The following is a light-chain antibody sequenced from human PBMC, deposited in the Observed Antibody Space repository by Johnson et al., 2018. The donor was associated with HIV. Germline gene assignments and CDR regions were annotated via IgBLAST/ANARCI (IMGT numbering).Light chain of an antibody. V-gene: IGLV1-51*01. Sequence: QSVLTQPPSVSAAPGQKVTISCSGSSSDMGKYAISWYQRLPGTAPKLLIYDNNKRPSGIPDRFSGSKSGTSATLGIPGLQPGDEADYYCGTWDTSLGAQYVFGTGTKVTVL. CDR2: DNN. CDR1: SSDMGKYA. CDR3: GTWDTSLGAQYV. J-gene: IGLJ1*01.